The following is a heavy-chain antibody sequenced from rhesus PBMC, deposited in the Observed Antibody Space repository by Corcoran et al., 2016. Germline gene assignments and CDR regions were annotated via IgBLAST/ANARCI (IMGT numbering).Heavy chain of an antibody. V-gene: IGHV4S10*01. CDR3: ARDSQEYRGYFDY. J-gene: IGHJ4*01. CDR2: IYGSSTST. CDR1: GGSISDSYR. D-gene: IGHD1-44*01. Sequence: QVQLQESGPGVVKPSETLSLTCAVSGGSISDSYRWSWIRQPPGKGLEWIGYIYGSSTSTNYNPSLKIRVTISKDTSQNQFSLKLSSVTAADTAVYYCARDSQEYRGYFDYWGQGVLVTVSS.